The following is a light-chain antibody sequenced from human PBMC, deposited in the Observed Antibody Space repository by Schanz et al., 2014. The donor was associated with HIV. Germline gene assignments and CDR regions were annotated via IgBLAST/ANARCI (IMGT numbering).Light chain of an antibody. CDR2: GAS. CDR1: QSVRNN. Sequence: EIVLTQSPGTLSLSPGERATLSCRASQSVRNNLAWYQQKPGQAPRLLIYGASSRATGIPDRFSGSGSGTDFTLTISRLESEDFAVYYCQQYGNSPFTFGPGTKVDIK. V-gene: IGKV3-20*01. CDR3: QQYGNSPFT. J-gene: IGKJ3*01.